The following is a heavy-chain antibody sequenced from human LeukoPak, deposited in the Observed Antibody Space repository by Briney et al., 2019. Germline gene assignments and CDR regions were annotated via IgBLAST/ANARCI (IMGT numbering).Heavy chain of an antibody. V-gene: IGHV3-23*01. CDR2: ISGSGGST. J-gene: IGHJ4*02. CDR3: AKYGNKDYDFWSGNYYFDY. Sequence: GGSLRLSCAASGFTFSSYAMSWVRQAPVKGLEWVSAISGSGGSTYYADSVKGRFTISRDNSKNTLYLQMNSLRAEDTAVYYCAKYGNKDYDFWSGNYYFDYWGQGTLVTVSS. D-gene: IGHD3-3*01. CDR1: GFTFSSYA.